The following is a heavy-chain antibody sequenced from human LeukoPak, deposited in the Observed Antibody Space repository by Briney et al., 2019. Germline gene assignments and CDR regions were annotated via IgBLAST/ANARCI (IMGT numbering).Heavy chain of an antibody. Sequence: PGGSLRLSCEASGFSVSSNYMSWVRQAPGKGLEWVSVIYSGGSAYYADSVKGRFTIPRDNSKNTLFLQMKSLRPEDTAVYFCARDLSRPYFYYGMDVWGQGTTVTVSS. V-gene: IGHV3-66*01. CDR3: ARDLSRPYFYYGMDV. CDR1: GFSVSSNY. J-gene: IGHJ6*02. CDR2: IYSGGSA. D-gene: IGHD6-13*01.